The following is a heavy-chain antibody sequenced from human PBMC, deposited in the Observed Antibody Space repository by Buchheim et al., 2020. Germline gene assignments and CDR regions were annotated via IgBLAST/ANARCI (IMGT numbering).Heavy chain of an antibody. V-gene: IGHV3-23*01. CDR2: IGGTGAAT. Sequence: EVQLLESGGGLVQPGGSLRLSCTASGFTFSSYAMSWVRRAPGKGLEWVSGIGGTGAATYYTGSVKGRFTISRDNSKNTLSRQMNSLRAEDTAVYYCAKDRGLRIEEADFHDPWGQGTL. D-gene: IGHD6-19*01. CDR1: GFTFSSYA. J-gene: IGHJ5*02. CDR3: AKDRGLRIEEADFHDP.